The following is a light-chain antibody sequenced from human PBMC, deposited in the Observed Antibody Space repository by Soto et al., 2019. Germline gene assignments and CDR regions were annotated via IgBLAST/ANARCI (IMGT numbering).Light chain of an antibody. CDR1: QSISSY. V-gene: IGKV1-39*01. Sequence: IQMTQSPSSLSSSLGYRFTITFRASQSISSYLNWYQQKPGKAPKLLIYAASSLQSGVPSRFSGSGSGTDFTLTISSLQPEDFATYYCQQSYSTPRTFGQGTRLEI. CDR2: AAS. CDR3: QQSYSTPRT. J-gene: IGKJ5*01.